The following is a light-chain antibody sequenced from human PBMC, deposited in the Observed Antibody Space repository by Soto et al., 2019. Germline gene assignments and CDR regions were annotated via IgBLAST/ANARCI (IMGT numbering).Light chain of an antibody. CDR3: QQYAASPRT. V-gene: IGKV3-20*01. Sequence: EIVLTQSPATLSLSPGERATLSCRASQTVSSYLLWYQQKPGQAPRLLIYGASSRATGIPDRFSGSGSATDFTLTISRLEPEDFAVYYCQQYAASPRTFGQGTKVDIK. CDR2: GAS. CDR1: QTVSSY. J-gene: IGKJ1*01.